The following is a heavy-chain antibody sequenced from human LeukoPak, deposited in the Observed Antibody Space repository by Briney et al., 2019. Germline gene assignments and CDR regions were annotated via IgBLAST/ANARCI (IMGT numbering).Heavy chain of an antibody. CDR3: ASGSRAYYYYGMDV. J-gene: IGHJ6*02. Sequence: GRSLRLSCAASGFTFSSYGMHWVRQAPGKGLEWVAVIWYDGSNKYYADSVKGRFTISRDNSKNTLYLQMNSLRAEDTAVYYCASGSRAYYYYGMDVWGQGTTVTVPS. CDR1: GFTFSSYG. D-gene: IGHD3-10*01. V-gene: IGHV3-33*01. CDR2: IWYDGSNK.